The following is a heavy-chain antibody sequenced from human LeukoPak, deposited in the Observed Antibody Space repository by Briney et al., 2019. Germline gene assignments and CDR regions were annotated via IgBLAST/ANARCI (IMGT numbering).Heavy chain of an antibody. V-gene: IGHV4-31*03. J-gene: IGHJ3*01. CDR2: IYYSGST. D-gene: IGHD2-2*01. Sequence: MASETLSLTCTVSGGSISSGGYYWSWIRQHPGKGLEWIGYIYYSGSTYYNPSLKSRVTVSVDRSKNQFSLKVYSVSAADTAVYYCASGIAYYQPSKNAFDFWGQGTMVIVSS. CDR1: GGSISSGGYY. CDR3: ASGIAYYQPSKNAFDF.